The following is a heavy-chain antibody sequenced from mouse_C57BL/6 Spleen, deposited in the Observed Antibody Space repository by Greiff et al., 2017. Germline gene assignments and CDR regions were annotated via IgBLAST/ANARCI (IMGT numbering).Heavy chain of an antibody. D-gene: IGHD2-2*01. Sequence: QVQLKQPGTELVKPGASVKLSCKASGYTFTSYWMHWVKQRPGQGLEWIGDINPSNGGTNYNEKFKSKATLTVDKSSSTAYMQLSSLTSEDSAVYYCAREGYYGYFDVWGTGTTVTVSS. CDR2: INPSNGGT. J-gene: IGHJ1*03. CDR3: AREGYYGYFDV. CDR1: GYTFTSYW. V-gene: IGHV1-53*01.